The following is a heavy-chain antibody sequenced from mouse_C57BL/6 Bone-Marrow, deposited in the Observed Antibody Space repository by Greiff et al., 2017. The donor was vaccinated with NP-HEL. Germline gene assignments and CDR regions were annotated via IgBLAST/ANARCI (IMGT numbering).Heavy chain of an antibody. CDR2: INPNYGTT. V-gene: IGHV1-39*01. CDR3: ARGSYGNYVWDY. Sequence: VQLQQSGPELVKPGASVKISCKASGYSFTDYNMNWVKQSNGKSLEWIGVINPNYGTTSYNQKFKGKATLTVDQSSSPAYMQLHILTSEDSAVYYCARGSYGNYVWDYWGQGTSVTVSS. D-gene: IGHD2-1*01. CDR1: GYSFTDYN. J-gene: IGHJ4*01.